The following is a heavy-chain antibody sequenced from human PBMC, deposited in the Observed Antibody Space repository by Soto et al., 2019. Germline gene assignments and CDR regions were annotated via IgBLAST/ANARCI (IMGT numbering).Heavy chain of an antibody. J-gene: IGHJ5*02. CDR2: INHSGST. CDR1: GGSFSGYY. D-gene: IGHD6-13*01. CDR3: ARGSRSSRQQHNWFDP. Sequence: PSDTLSLTCAVYGGSFSGYYWRWIRQPPGKGLEWIGEINHSGSTNYNPSLKSRVTISVDTSKNQFSLKLSSVTAADTAVYYCARGSRSSRQQHNWFDPWGQGTLVTVS. V-gene: IGHV4-34*01.